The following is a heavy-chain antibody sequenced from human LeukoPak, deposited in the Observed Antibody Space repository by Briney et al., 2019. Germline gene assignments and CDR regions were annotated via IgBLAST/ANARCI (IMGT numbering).Heavy chain of an antibody. Sequence: PGGSLRLSCAASGFTFSSYWMHWVSQAPGKGLGWVSRINSDGSRTSYADSVKGRVTISRDNAKTTLYLQMNSLRAEDTAVYYCARDKDYGSNSIPGYWGQGTLVTVSS. CDR2: INSDGSRT. V-gene: IGHV3-74*01. CDR3: ARDKDYGSNSIPGY. J-gene: IGHJ4*02. CDR1: GFTFSSYW. D-gene: IGHD4-23*01.